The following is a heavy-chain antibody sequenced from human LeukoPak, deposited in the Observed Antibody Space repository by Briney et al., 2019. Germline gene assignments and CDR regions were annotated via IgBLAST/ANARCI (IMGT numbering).Heavy chain of an antibody. J-gene: IGHJ3*02. CDR2: IYYSGGT. CDR3: ARESSSWYRGDAFDI. V-gene: IGHV4-59*01. Sequence: PSETLSLTCTVSGGTISSYYWSWIRQPPGKGLEWIGYIYYSGGTNYNPSLKSRVTISVDTSKNQFSLKLSSVTAADTAVYYCARESSSWYRGDAFDIWGQGTMVTVSS. D-gene: IGHD6-13*01. CDR1: GGTISSYY.